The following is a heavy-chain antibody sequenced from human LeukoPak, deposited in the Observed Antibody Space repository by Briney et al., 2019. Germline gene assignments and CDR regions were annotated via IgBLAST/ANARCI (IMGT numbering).Heavy chain of an antibody. CDR2: IYTSGST. CDR3: ARVTTVTTSYYFDY. Sequence: SETLSLTCTVSGGSISSGSYYWSWIRQPAGKGLEWIGRIYTSGSTNYNPSLKSRVTISVDTSKNQFSLKLSSVTAADTAVYYCARVTTVTTSYYFDYWGQGTLVTVSS. V-gene: IGHV4-61*02. J-gene: IGHJ4*02. D-gene: IGHD4-17*01. CDR1: GGSISSGSYY.